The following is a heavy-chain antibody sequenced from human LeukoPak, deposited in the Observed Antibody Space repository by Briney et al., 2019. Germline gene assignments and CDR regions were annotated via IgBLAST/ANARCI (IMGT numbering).Heavy chain of an antibody. Sequence: GGSLRLSCAASGFTFSSYAMHWVRQAPGKGLEWVAVISYDGSNKYYADSVKGRFTISRDNSKNTLYLQMNSLRDEDTAVYYCARETSLYSSYGVDRYYGMDVWGQGTTVTVSS. CDR2: ISYDGSNK. V-gene: IGHV3-30-3*01. D-gene: IGHD6-6*01. CDR1: GFTFSSYA. CDR3: ARETSLYSSYGVDRYYGMDV. J-gene: IGHJ6*02.